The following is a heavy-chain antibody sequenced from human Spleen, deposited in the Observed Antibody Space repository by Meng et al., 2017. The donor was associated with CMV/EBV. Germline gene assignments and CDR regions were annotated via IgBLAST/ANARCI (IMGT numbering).Heavy chain of an antibody. CDR1: GGTFSSYA. CDR3: ARELVHYGDYGDWFDP. D-gene: IGHD4-17*01. CDR2: IIPILGIA. J-gene: IGHJ5*02. Sequence: SVKVSCKASGGTFSSYAISWVRQAPGQGLEWMGGIIPILGIANYAQKFQGRVTITADKSTSTAYMELSSLIAEDTAVYYCARELVHYGDYGDWFDPWGQGAQVTVSS. V-gene: IGHV1-69*10.